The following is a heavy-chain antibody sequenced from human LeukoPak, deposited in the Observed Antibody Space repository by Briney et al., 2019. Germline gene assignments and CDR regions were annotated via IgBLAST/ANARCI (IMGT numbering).Heavy chain of an antibody. CDR1: GGSISPYY. D-gene: IGHD3-10*01. CDR3: ARAGHGSGSSVDY. V-gene: IGHV4-4*07. CDR2: IYTSGNS. J-gene: IGHJ4*02. Sequence: PSETLSLTCTVSGGSISPYYWSWIRQPAGKGLEWIGRIYTSGNSNYNPSLKSRVTMSVDTSKNQFSLKLASVTAADMAVYYCARAGHGSGSSVDYWGQGILVTVSS.